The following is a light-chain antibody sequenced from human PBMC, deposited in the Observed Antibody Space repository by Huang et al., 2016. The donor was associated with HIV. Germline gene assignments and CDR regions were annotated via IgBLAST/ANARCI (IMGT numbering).Light chain of an antibody. Sequence: DIQMTQSPSSLSASVGDRVTITCRASQSISSYLNWYQQKPGKAPKLLIYAASSLQSGVSSRFVSSGSGTDFTLIISSLQPEDIATFYCQQSYSTPRNTFGQGTKLEIK. CDR2: AAS. J-gene: IGKJ2*01. CDR3: QQSYSTPRNT. CDR1: QSISSY. V-gene: IGKV1-39*01.